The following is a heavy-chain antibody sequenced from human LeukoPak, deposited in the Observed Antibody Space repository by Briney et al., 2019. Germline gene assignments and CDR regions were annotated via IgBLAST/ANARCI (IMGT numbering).Heavy chain of an antibody. Sequence: SETLSLTCTVSGGSINNYYWSWVRQPPGKGLEWIGYVFYTGYTHYNPSLKSRVTISVDTSKNQFSLKLSSVTAADTAVYYCARYLWFGELLMAFDIWGQGTMVTASS. CDR2: VFYTGYT. V-gene: IGHV4-59*08. J-gene: IGHJ3*02. CDR1: GGSINNYY. CDR3: ARYLWFGELLMAFDI. D-gene: IGHD3-10*01.